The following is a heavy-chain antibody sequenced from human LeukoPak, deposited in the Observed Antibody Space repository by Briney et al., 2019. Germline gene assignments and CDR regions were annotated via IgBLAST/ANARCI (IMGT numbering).Heavy chain of an antibody. CDR3: AKWVAYDYYDSSGYYNGAEYFQH. D-gene: IGHD3-22*01. J-gene: IGHJ1*01. Sequence: GGSLRLSCAASGFTFSSYGMHWVRQAPGKGLERVAVISYDGSNKYYADSVKGRFTISRDNSKNTLYLQMNSLRAEDTAVYYCAKWVAYDYYDSSGYYNGAEYFQHWGQGTLVTVSS. CDR2: ISYDGSNK. V-gene: IGHV3-30*18. CDR1: GFTFSSYG.